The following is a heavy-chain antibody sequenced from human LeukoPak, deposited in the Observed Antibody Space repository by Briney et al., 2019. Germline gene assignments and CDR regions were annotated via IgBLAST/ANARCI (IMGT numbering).Heavy chain of an antibody. D-gene: IGHD1-7*01. J-gene: IGHJ4*02. V-gene: IGHV3-30*18. CDR1: GFTFSSYY. CDR3: AKGITGTSPSVDY. Sequence: GRSLRLSCAASGFTFSSYYMHWFRQAPGKGLEWVAVITYDGSNKYYAGSVKGRFTISRDNSKNTLYLQMNSLRAEDTAVYYWAKGITGTSPSVDYWGERTLVTVSS. CDR2: ITYDGSNK.